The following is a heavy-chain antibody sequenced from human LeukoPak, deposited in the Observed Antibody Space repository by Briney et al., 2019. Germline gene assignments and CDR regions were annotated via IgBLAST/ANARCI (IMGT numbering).Heavy chain of an antibody. V-gene: IGHV3-21*01. CDR3: ALRRSMYCSGGSCYSGYYGMDV. Sequence: PGGSLRLSCAASGFTFSSYSMNWVRQAPGKGLEWVSSISSSSSYIYYADSVKGRFTISRDNAKNSLYLQMNSLRAEDTAVYYCALRRSMYCSGGSCYSGYYGMDVWGKGTTVTVSS. CDR2: ISSSSSYI. J-gene: IGHJ6*04. D-gene: IGHD2-15*01. CDR1: GFTFSSYS.